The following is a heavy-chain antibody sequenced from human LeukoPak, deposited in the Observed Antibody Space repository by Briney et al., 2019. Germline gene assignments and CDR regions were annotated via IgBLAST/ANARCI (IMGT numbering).Heavy chain of an antibody. J-gene: IGHJ5*02. D-gene: IGHD6-19*01. CDR3: ARAMMTSGWVNWLDP. V-gene: IGHV1-2*02. CDR2: INPDSGAT. CDR1: GYTFTGYY. Sequence: ASVKVSCKASGYTFTGYYMHWVRQAPGQGLEWMGWINPDSGATNYAPKFQGRVTMSSDTSITTAYMDLSSLTSDDTAVYYCARAMMTSGWVNWLDPWGQGSLVTVSS.